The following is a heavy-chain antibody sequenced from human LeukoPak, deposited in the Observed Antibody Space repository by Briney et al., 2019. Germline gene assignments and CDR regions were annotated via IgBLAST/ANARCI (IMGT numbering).Heavy chain of an antibody. CDR1: GFTFSTYS. Sequence: GGSLRLSCAASGFTFSTYSMNWVRQAPGKGLEWVSYISSSSSSTIYYVDSVKGRFTISRDNAKNSLYLQMNSLRAEDTAVYYCAREETRMDSGYRWSDYYNGMDVWGQGTTVTVSS. D-gene: IGHD5-12*01. CDR3: AREETRMDSGYRWSDYYNGMDV. J-gene: IGHJ6*02. V-gene: IGHV3-48*01. CDR2: ISSSSSSTI.